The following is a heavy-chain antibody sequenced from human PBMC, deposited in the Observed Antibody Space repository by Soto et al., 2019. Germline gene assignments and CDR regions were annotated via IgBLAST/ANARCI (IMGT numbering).Heavy chain of an antibody. Sequence: QVQLQESGPGLVKPSQTLSLTCTVSGGSISSGGYYWSWIRQHPGKGLEWIGYIYYSGSTYYNPSLKSRVTISVDTSKIPFSLKLSSVAAADTAVYSCARSSQSTVTTFDSWGQGTLVTVSS. CDR2: IYYSGST. V-gene: IGHV4-31*03. CDR1: GGSISSGGYY. CDR3: ARSSQSTVTTFDS. D-gene: IGHD4-17*01. J-gene: IGHJ5*01.